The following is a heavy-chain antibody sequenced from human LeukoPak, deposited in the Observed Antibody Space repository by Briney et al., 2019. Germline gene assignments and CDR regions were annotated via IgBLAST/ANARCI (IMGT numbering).Heavy chain of an antibody. Sequence: ASVKVSCKASGYTFTNYGITWVRQAPGQGLEWMGWISAYTGNTNYVQKFQGRVTMATDASTSTAYMALRSLRSDDTAIYYCARDIATVVHQDWGQGTLVTVSS. V-gene: IGHV1-18*01. J-gene: IGHJ4*02. CDR3: ARDIATVVHQD. CDR2: ISAYTGNT. D-gene: IGHD2-2*01. CDR1: GYTFTNYG.